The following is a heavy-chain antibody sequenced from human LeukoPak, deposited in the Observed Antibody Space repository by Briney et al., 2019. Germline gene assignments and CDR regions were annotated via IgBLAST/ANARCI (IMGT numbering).Heavy chain of an antibody. V-gene: IGHV3-30*04. CDR3: TRGNSVSHYYYGLDV. CDR1: GFTFSIYA. J-gene: IGHJ6*02. CDR2: ISNNGNGK. Sequence: PGGSLRLSCAASGFTFSIYAMHWVRQAPAKGLDWVASISNNGNGKFYADSLKGRLTISRDNSANTLYLEMNSLGTEDTAVYYCTRGNSVSHYYYGLDVWGQGTTITVS. D-gene: IGHD1-1*01.